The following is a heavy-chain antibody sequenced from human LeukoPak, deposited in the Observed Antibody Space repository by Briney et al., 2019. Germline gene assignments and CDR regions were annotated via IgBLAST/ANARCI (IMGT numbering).Heavy chain of an antibody. J-gene: IGHJ4*02. Sequence: PSETLSLTCAVYGGSFSGSYWSWIRQSSGKGLEWIGEINHSGSTKYNPSLKSRVTISVDTSKKQFSLNLSSVTAADTAVYYCAAVPETYYSLYFFDSWGQGTLVTVSS. D-gene: IGHD3-10*01. CDR1: GGSFSGSY. CDR3: AAVPETYYSLYFFDS. V-gene: IGHV4-34*01. CDR2: INHSGST.